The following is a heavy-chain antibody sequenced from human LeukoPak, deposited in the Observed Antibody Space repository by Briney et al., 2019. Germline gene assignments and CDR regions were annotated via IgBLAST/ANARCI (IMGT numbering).Heavy chain of an antibody. D-gene: IGHD6-19*01. Sequence: GGSLRLSCAASGFTVSSNYMSWVRQAPGKGLEWVSIIYIAGTTHYADSVKGRFTISRDNSKNTLFLQMNSLRAEDTATYYCARAVSGYYFDYWGQGALVTVSS. J-gene: IGHJ4*02. CDR2: IYIAGTT. CDR3: ARAVSGYYFDY. V-gene: IGHV3-53*01. CDR1: GFTVSSNY.